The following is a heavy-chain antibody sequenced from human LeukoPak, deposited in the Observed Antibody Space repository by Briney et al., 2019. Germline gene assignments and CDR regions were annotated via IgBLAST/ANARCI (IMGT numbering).Heavy chain of an antibody. CDR2: INHSGST. Sequence: PSETLSLTCAVYGGSFSGYYGNWVGQPPGKGLKGIGEINHSGSTNYNPSLKSRVTIPVDTSKNQFSLKLSSVTAADTAVYYCARAWVTRPRHFDYWGQGTLVTVSS. V-gene: IGHV4-34*01. CDR3: ARAWVTRPRHFDY. J-gene: IGHJ4*02. D-gene: IGHD2-21*02. CDR1: GGSFSGYY.